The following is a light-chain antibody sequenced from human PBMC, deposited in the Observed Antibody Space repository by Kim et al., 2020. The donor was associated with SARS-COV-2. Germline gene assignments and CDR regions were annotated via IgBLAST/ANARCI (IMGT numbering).Light chain of an antibody. V-gene: IGLV3-19*01. J-gene: IGLJ2*01. CDR2: GKN. Sequence: VALGQTVRITCQGDSIRSDCATWYQPKPGQAPILVIYGKNNRPSGKRDVFCGGSSGNTASLTSTGAQAGGEADYDCNSRDSNDNVVFGGGTQLTVL. CDR3: NSRDSNDNVV. CDR1: SIRSDC.